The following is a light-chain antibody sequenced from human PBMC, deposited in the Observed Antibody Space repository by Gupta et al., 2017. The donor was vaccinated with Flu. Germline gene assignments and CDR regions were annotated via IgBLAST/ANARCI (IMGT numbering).Light chain of an antibody. V-gene: IGLV2-14*01. CDR3: SSYTSSSTV. CDR2: EVS. CDR1: SSDVGGYNY. Sequence: QSALTQPASVSGSPRQSITISCTGTSSDVGGYNYVSWYQQHPGKAPKLMIYEVSNRPPGVSNRFSGSKSGNTASLTISGLQAEDEADYYCSSYTSSSTVFGGGTKLTVL. J-gene: IGLJ2*01.